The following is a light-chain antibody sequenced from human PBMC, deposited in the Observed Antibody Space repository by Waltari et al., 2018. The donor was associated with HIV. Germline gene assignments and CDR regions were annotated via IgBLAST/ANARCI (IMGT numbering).Light chain of an antibody. J-gene: IGKJ4*01. V-gene: IGKV1-39*01. Sequence: DIQMTQSPSSLSASVRDRVTITCRASQSINSLLHWYQQKPGRAPSVLIFAASSLQSGVPSRFSGNGSGTDFTLTISSLQPEDFATYFCQQSFILPLTFGGGTRVEIK. CDR3: QQSFILPLT. CDR2: AAS. CDR1: QSINSL.